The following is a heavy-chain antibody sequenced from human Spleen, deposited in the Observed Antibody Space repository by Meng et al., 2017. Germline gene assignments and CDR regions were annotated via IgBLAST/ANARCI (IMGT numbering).Heavy chain of an antibody. CDR3: ARGPTTMAHDFDY. CDR2: INHSGSS. Sequence: QVQLQQWGPVLLKPSGTLSLTCGVYGGSFSGYYWSWIRQPPGKGLEYIGEINHSGSSNYNPSLKGRVTISLDTSKNQFSLKLSSVTAADSAVYYCARGPTTMAHDFDYWGQGTLVTALL. J-gene: IGHJ4*02. V-gene: IGHV4-34*01. D-gene: IGHD4-11*01. CDR1: GGSFSGYY.